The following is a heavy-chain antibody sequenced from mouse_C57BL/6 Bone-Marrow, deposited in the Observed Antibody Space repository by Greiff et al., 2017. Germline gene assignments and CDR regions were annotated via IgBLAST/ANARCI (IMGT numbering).Heavy chain of an antibody. CDR2: IWSGGST. V-gene: IGHV2-2*01. Sequence: VKLVESGPGLVQPSQSLSITCTVSGFSLTSYGVHWVRQSPGKGLEWLGVIWSGGSTDYNAAFISRLSISKDNSKSQVFFKMNSLQADDTAIYYCALVGGYYVYWYFDVWGTGTTVTVSS. CDR1: GFSLTSYG. CDR3: ALVGGYYVYWYFDV. D-gene: IGHD2-3*01. J-gene: IGHJ1*03.